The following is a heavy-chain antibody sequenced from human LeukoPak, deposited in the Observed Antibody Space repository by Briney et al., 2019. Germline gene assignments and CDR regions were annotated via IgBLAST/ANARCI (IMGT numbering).Heavy chain of an antibody. D-gene: IGHD3-22*01. CDR1: SGSISSYY. CDR2: TYPSAAT. Sequence: SETLSFNSTVASGSISSYYWIWIRPPAGKELEWIRLTYPSAATNYHPSLNRLTTMSVETSKAHFSLKLSSGTAATTALYYWARGPLDGSRYYYPYWGQGNGVTVSA. J-gene: IGHJ4*02. CDR3: ARGPLDGSRYYYPY. V-gene: IGHV4-4*07.